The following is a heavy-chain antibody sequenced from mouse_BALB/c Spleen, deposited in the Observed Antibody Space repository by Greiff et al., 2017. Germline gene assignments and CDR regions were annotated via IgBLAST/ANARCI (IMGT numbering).Heavy chain of an antibody. V-gene: IGHV1-15*01. CDR2: IDPETGGT. J-gene: IGHJ2*01. CDR1: GYTFTDYE. Sequence: QVQLQQSGAELVRPGASVTLSCKASGYTFTDYEMHWVKQTPVHGLEWIGAIDPETGGTAYNQKFKGKATLTADKSSSTAYMELRSLTSEDSAVYYCTRDRDYVRYFDYWGQGTTLTVSS. D-gene: IGHD2-4*01. CDR3: TRDRDYVRYFDY.